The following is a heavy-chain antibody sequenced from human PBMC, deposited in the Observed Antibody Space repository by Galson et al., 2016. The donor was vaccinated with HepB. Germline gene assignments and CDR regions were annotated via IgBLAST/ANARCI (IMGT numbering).Heavy chain of an antibody. CDR2: IDTGNGNT. CDR3: ARDQKAVTGTSLYYYYYGMDL. Sequence: SVKVSCKASGYAFTNYPMHWVRQAPGQRLEWMGWIDTGNGNTKYSQKYQGRVTITRDTSATTVNMELSSLRSEDTAVYYCARDQKAVTGTSLYYYYYGMDLWGQGTTVTVSS. V-gene: IGHV1-3*04. D-gene: IGHD6-19*01. CDR1: GYAFTNYP. J-gene: IGHJ6*02.